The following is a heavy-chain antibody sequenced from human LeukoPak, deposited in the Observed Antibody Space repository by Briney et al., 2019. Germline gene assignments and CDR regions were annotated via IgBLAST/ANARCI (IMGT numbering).Heavy chain of an antibody. D-gene: IGHD2-21*02. J-gene: IGHJ5*02. CDR1: GYTFTSYG. CDR2: ISAYNGNT. V-gene: IGHV1-18*04. CDR3: ARGPKFMVVTAIWFDP. Sequence: ASVKASCKASGYTFTSYGISWVRQAPGQGLEWMGWISAYNGNTNYAQKLQGRVTMTTDTSTSTAYMELRSLRSDDTAVYYCARGPKFMVVTAIWFDPWGQGTLVTVSS.